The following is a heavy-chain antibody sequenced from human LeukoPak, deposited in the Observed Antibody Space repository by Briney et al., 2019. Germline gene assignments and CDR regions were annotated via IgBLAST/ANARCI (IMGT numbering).Heavy chain of an antibody. CDR3: AREDSGFFDY. D-gene: IGHD3-10*01. CDR2: IYYSGST. CDR1: GGSISSGGYY. Sequence: SQTLSLTCTVSGGSISSGGYYWSWIRQPPGKGLEWIGYIYYSGSTYYNPSLKSRVTISVDTSKNQSSLKLSSVTAADTAVYYCAREDSGFFDYWGQGTLVTVSS. V-gene: IGHV4-31*03. J-gene: IGHJ4*02.